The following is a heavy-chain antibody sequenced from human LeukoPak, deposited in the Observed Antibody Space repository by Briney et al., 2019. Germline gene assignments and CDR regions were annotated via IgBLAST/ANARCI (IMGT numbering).Heavy chain of an antibody. CDR2: INYSGST. Sequence: SETLSLTCTISGASISGFYWSWIRQPPGKGLEWIGSINYSGSTNYNPSLKSRVTISMDTSKNRMSLNLISVTAADTAVYYCARDPIHRDDYNADGGQGALVSVSS. V-gene: IGHV4-59*01. CDR3: ARDPIHRDDYNAD. D-gene: IGHD5-24*01. J-gene: IGHJ4*02. CDR1: GASISGFY.